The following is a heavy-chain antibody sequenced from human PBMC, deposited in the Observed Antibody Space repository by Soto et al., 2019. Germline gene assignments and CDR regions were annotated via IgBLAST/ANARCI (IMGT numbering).Heavy chain of an antibody. J-gene: IGHJ4*02. Sequence: EVRLVESGGGLVQPGGSLRLSCAASGITFSGFTMNWVRQAPGRGLEWVSYISRSGETIYYADSVKGRFTISRDNAENSLYLQMSSLRDEDTAVYYCATRHLADCSGTSCLYYFDYWGRGALVTVSS. D-gene: IGHD2-2*01. CDR1: GITFSGFT. V-gene: IGHV3-48*02. CDR3: ATRHLADCSGTSCLYYFDY. CDR2: ISRSGETI.